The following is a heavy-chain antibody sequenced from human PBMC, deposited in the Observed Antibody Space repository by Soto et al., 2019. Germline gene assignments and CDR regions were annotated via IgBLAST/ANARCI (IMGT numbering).Heavy chain of an antibody. J-gene: IGHJ4*02. CDR3: ARQLSHICDS. Sequence: GESLKISCKGVGYKFGSAWIGWVRQMPGKGLEWMGIIKPGTSDIRYSPSCRGHVTISADEAVSTTYLQWSSLKASDTAMYYCARQLSHICDSWGQGTLVTVSS. CDR2: IKPGTSDI. V-gene: IGHV5-51*01. D-gene: IGHD3-3*02. CDR1: GYKFGSAW.